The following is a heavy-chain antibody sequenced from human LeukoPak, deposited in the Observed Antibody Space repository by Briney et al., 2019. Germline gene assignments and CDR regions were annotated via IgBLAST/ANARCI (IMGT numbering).Heavy chain of an antibody. V-gene: IGHV3-23*01. CDR1: GFIFSNYG. CDR3: AKDVLRIQIWYYFDY. D-gene: IGHD5-18*01. CDR2: ISGSGGST. J-gene: IGHJ4*02. Sequence: GGSLRLSCAASGFIFSNYGMSWVRQAPGKGLEWVSGISGSGGSTYYADSVKGRITISRDNSKNTLYLQMNSLRAEDTAIYYCAKDVLRIQIWYYFDYWGQGTLVTVSS.